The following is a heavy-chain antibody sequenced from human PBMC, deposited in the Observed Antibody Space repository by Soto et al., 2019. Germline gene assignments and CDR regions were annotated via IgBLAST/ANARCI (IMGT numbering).Heavy chain of an antibody. D-gene: IGHD5-18*01. CDR3: ARDHPHSYGVYYFDY. CDR1: GGSISSYY. V-gene: IGHV4-59*01. J-gene: IGHJ4*02. Sequence: PSETLSLTCTVSGGSISSYYWSWIRQPPGKGLEWIGYIYYSGSTYYNPSLQNRVTISIDTSKNQVSLKVNSVTAADTAVYYCARDHPHSYGVYYFDYWGQGTPVTSPQ. CDR2: IYYSGST.